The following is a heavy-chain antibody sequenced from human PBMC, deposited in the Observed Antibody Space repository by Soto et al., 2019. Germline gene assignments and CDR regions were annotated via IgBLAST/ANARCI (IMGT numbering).Heavy chain of an antibody. CDR3: ARDPSLVVPAAAFDY. Sequence: GGSLRLSCAASGFTFSSYAMHWVRQAPGKGLEWVAVISYDGGNKYYADSVKGRFTISRDNSKNTLYLQMNSLRAEDTAVYYCARDPSLVVPAAAFDYWGQGTLVTVSS. CDR2: ISYDGGNK. D-gene: IGHD2-2*01. J-gene: IGHJ4*02. CDR1: GFTFSSYA. V-gene: IGHV3-30-3*01.